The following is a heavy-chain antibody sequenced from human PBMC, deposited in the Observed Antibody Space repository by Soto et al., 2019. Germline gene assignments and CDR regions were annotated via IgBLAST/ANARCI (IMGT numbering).Heavy chain of an antibody. V-gene: IGHV1-2*02. CDR3: ARGPVAVSD. J-gene: IGHJ4*02. CDR2: INPKGGGT. Sequence: ASVKVSCKASGYTFIDYFIHGVLQAPGQGLEGVGCINPKGGGTKYAQKFQGRVTVTRDTSINTAYMELSRLKSDDTAVYYCARGPVAVSDWGQGTLVTVSS. CDR1: GYTFIDYF. D-gene: IGHD6-19*01.